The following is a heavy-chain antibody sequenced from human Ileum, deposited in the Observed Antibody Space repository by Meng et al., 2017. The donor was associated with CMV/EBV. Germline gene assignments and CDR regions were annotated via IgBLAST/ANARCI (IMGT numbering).Heavy chain of an antibody. CDR3: ARDPTLTVAGTTIDY. CDR2: INPKSGAT. V-gene: IGHV1-2*06. CDR1: SPCTDYY. J-gene: IGHJ4*02. D-gene: IGHD6-19*01. Sequence: SPCTDYYIHWVRQAPGQGLEWMGRINPKSGATSYAQKFQGRVTMTRDTAINTAYLEVTSLTFDDTAIYYCARDPTLTVAGTTIDYWGQGTLVTVSS.